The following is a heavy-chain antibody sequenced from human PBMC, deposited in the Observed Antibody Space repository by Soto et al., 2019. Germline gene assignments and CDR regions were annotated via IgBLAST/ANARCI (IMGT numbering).Heavy chain of an antibody. Sequence: PGGSLRLSCAASGFTFSSYWMSWVRQAPGKGLEWVANIKQDGSEKYYVDSVKGRFTISRDNAKNSLYLQMNSLRAEDTAVYYCARAGNPYYYYYGMDVWGQGTTVTVSS. J-gene: IGHJ6*02. CDR1: GFTFSSYW. CDR3: ARAGNPYYYYYGMDV. V-gene: IGHV3-7*03. CDR2: IKQDGSEK. D-gene: IGHD4-4*01.